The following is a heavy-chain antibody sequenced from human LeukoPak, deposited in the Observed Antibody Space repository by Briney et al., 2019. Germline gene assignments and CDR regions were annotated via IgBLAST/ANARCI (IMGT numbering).Heavy chain of an antibody. D-gene: IGHD3-22*01. CDR1: GGSFSGYY. Sequence: SETLSLTCAVYGGSFSGYYWSWIRQPPGKGLEWIGEINHSGSTNYNPSLKSRVTISVDTSKNQFSLKLSSVTAADTAVYYCARAADSSGYYFSWTGFDYWGQGTLVTVSS. J-gene: IGHJ4*02. V-gene: IGHV4-34*01. CDR3: ARAADSSGYYFSWTGFDY. CDR2: INHSGST.